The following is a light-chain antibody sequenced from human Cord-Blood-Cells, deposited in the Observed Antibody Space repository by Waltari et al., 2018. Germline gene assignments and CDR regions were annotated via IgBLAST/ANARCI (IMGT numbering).Light chain of an antibody. CDR1: SSDVGGYNY. Sequence: QSALTQPASVSGSPGQSITISCTGTSSDVGGYNYLSWYQQHPGKAPKLTIYDVCNRPSGVSNRFSGSKSGNTASLTISGLQAEDEADYYCSSYTSSSTWVFGGWTKLTVL. CDR3: SSYTSSSTWV. J-gene: IGLJ3*02. V-gene: IGLV2-14*01. CDR2: DVC.